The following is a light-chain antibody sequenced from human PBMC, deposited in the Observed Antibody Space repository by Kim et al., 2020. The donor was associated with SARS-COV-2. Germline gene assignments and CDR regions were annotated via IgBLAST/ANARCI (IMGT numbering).Light chain of an antibody. V-gene: IGKV1-8*01. Sequence: GDRATITCRASQYFSRYLAWYQQQPGKAPKLLIYGASTLQSGVPSRFSGSGSGTNFTLTISCLRSEDFATYYCQQYYTYPLTFGRGTKVDIK. CDR2: GAS. J-gene: IGKJ4*01. CDR3: QQYYTYPLT. CDR1: QYFSRY.